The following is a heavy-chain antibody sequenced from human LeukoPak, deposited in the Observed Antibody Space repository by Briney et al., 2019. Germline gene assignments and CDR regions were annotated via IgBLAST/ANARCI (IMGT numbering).Heavy chain of an antibody. CDR1: GFNFSEFW. J-gene: IGHJ4*02. Sequence: GGSLRLSCVASGFTSGFNFSEFWMSWVRQAPGKGLEWVANIKEDGSERYSVDSVEGRFTISRDNSKNTLYLQMNSLRAEDTAVYYCARAYRPLGSGSYGYYLDYWGQGTLVTVSS. D-gene: IGHD1-26*01. CDR3: ARAYRPLGSGSYGYYLDY. V-gene: IGHV3-7*01. CDR2: IKEDGSER.